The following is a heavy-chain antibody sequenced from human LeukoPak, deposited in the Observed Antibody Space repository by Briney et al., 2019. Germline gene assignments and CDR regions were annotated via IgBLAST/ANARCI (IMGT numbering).Heavy chain of an antibody. CDR2: LYYSGST. D-gene: IGHD3-10*01. J-gene: IGHJ6*03. CDR3: ARCRRVNYYYYYMDV. Sequence: SETLSLTCTVSGGSISSSSYYWGWIRQPPGEGLEGIGSLYYSGSTFYNPSLRGRVTISVDTSKSQFSLKLSSVTAADTAVYYCARCRRVNYYYYYMDVWGKGTTVTVSS. V-gene: IGHV4-39*01. CDR1: GGSISSSSYY.